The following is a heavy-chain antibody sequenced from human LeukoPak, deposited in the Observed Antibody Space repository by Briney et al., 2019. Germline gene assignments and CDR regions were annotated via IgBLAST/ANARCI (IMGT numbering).Heavy chain of an antibody. CDR2: IIDSGNSI. J-gene: IGHJ4*02. V-gene: IGHV3-23*01. CDR3: AKDPIFSGSYGVFDY. CDR1: GFTFSSCA. Sequence: GGSLRLSCAASGFTFSSCAMSWVRQAPGKGLEWVSTIIDSGNSIYYTDSAEGRFTISRDNSKNTLYLQMNSLRAGDTAVYYCAKDPIFSGSYGVFDYWGLGTLVTVSS. D-gene: IGHD1-26*01.